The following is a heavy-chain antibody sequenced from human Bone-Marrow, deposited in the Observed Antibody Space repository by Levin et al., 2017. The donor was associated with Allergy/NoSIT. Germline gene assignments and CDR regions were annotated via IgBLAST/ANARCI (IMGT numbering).Heavy chain of an antibody. CDR1: GFTFSSYA. V-gene: IGHV3-30-3*01. D-gene: IGHD6-19*01. CDR2: ISYDGSNK. J-gene: IGHJ4*02. CDR3: ARICSSGSFKGDY. Sequence: GGSLRLSCAASGFTFSSYAMHWVRQAPGKGLEWVAVISYDGSNKYYADSVKGRFTISRDNSKNTLYLQMNSLRAEDTAVYYCARICSSGSFKGDYWGQGTLVTVSS.